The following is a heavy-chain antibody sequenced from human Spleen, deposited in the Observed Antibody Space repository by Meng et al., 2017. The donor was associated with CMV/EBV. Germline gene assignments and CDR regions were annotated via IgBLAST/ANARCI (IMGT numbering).Heavy chain of an antibody. J-gene: IGHJ4*02. CDR2: ISSSGATI. V-gene: IGHV3-48*03. CDR1: GFTFFTYE. CDR3: ARDNDILTGHLDY. D-gene: IGHD3-9*01. Sequence: GESLKISCAASGFTFFTYEMNWVRQAPGKGLEWVSYISSSGATIYYADSVKGRFTISRDNAKNSLYLQMNSLRAEDTALYYCARDNDILTGHLDYWGQGTLVTVSS.